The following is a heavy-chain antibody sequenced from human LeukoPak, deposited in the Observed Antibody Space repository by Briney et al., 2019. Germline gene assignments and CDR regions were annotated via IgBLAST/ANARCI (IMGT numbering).Heavy chain of an antibody. Sequence: PSETLSLTCTVSGGSISSSSYYWGWIRQPPGKGLEWIGSIYYSGSTYYNPSLKSRVTISVDTSKNRFPLKLSSVTAADTAVYYCASRSGRELYFDYWGQGTLVTVSS. CDR1: GGSISSSSYY. CDR2: IYYSGST. V-gene: IGHV4-39*01. J-gene: IGHJ4*02. D-gene: IGHD1-26*01. CDR3: ASRSGRELYFDY.